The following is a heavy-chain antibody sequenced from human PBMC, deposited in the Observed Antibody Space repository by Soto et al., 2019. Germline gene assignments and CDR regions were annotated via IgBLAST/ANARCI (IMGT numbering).Heavy chain of an antibody. V-gene: IGHV1-2*02. CDR2: TSPSSLAT. J-gene: IGHJ4*02. CDR1: TGYY. D-gene: IGHD2-21*01. CDR3: AREDAERATRFLDY. Sequence: TGYYIHWVRQAPGQGLEWMGWTSPSSLATNYAQRFQGRVTMSRDRATSTVYMELSRLRSEDTAVYYCAREDAERATRFLDYWGQGTVVTVSS.